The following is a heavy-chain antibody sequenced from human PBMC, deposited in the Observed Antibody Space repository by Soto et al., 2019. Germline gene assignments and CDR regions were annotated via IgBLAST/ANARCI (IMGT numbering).Heavy chain of an antibody. CDR3: ARLPIEVVVPAATTGDYYYYYMDV. J-gene: IGHJ6*03. Sequence: EVQLVESGGGLVKPGGSLRLSCAASGFTFSSYSMNWVRQAPGKGLEWVSSISSSSSYIYYADSVKGRFTISRDNAKNSLYLQMNSLRAEDTAVYYCARLPIEVVVPAATTGDYYYYYMDVWGKGTTVTVSS. CDR1: GFTFSSYS. CDR2: ISSSSSYI. V-gene: IGHV3-21*01. D-gene: IGHD2-2*01.